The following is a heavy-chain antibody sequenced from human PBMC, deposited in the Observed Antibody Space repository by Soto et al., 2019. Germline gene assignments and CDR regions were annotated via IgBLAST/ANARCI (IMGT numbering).Heavy chain of an antibody. CDR1: GGSLSNYG. Sequence: QVQLVQSGAEVKKPGSSVKVSCKASGGSLSNYGISWVRQAPGQGLEWMGGIIPVFGTANYAQKFQGRITITADESTKLVYMDVTSLRSEDTAVYYCARGDATKIVVTTYSALDVWGQGTTVTVSS. J-gene: IGHJ6*02. D-gene: IGHD4-17*01. CDR3: ARGDATKIVVTTYSALDV. V-gene: IGHV1-69*12. CDR2: IIPVFGTA.